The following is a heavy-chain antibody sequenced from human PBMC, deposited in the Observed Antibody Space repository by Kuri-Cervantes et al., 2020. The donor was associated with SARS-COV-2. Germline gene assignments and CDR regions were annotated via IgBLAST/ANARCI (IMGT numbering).Heavy chain of an antibody. CDR1: GGSFSGYY. D-gene: IGHD2-15*01. CDR3: ARGRQFWDIVVVVAARWFDP. Sequence: GSLRLSCAVYGGSFSGYYWSWIRQPPGKGLEWIGESNHSGSTNYNPSLKSRVTISVDTSKNQFSLKLSSVTAADTAVYYCARGRQFWDIVVVVAARWFDPWGQGTLVTVSS. V-gene: IGHV4-34*01. J-gene: IGHJ5*02. CDR2: SNHSGST.